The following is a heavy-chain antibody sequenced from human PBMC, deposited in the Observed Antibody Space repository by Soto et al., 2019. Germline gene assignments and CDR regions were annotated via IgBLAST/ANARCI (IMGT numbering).Heavy chain of an antibody. J-gene: IGHJ5*02. D-gene: IGHD2-2*01. Sequence: EVQLLESGGGLVQPGGSLSLSCAASGFTFSDYSMNWVRQPPGKGLEWVSTIDGSGHTTYYADSVKGRFTISRDNSKNTRYLQMNSLRAEDTAIYYCAKYYGPGAIRWFDPWGQGTLVTVSS. V-gene: IGHV3-23*01. CDR1: GFTFSDYS. CDR3: AKYYGPGAIRWFDP. CDR2: IDGSGHTT.